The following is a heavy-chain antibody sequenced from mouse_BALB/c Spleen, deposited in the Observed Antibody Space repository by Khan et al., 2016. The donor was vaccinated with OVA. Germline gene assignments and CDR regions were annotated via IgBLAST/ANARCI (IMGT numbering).Heavy chain of an antibody. V-gene: IGHV3-2*02. D-gene: IGHD2-2*01. CDR2: ISYSGST. J-gene: IGHJ4*01. CDR3: ARNGSRYYYAMDY. CDR1: GYSITSDYA. Sequence: EVKLEESGPGLVKPSQSLSLTCTVTGYSITSDYAWNWIRQLPGNKLEWMGYISYSGSTSYNPSLKSRISITRDTSKNQFFLQLNSVTTEDTATYYCARNGSRYYYAMDYWGQGTAVTVSS.